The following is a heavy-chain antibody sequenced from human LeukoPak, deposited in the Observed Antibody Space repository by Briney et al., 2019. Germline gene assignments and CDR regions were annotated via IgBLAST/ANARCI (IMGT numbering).Heavy chain of an antibody. CDR2: INTNTGNP. Sequence: ASVKVSCKASGYTFTSYAMNWVRQAPGQGLEWMGWINTNTGNPAYAQGFTGRFVFSLDTSVSTAYLQISSLKAEDTAVYYCAREGGVRGVIISSWFDPWGQGTLVTVSS. D-gene: IGHD3-10*01. CDR3: AREGGVRGVIISSWFDP. V-gene: IGHV7-4-1*02. CDR1: GYTFTSYA. J-gene: IGHJ5*02.